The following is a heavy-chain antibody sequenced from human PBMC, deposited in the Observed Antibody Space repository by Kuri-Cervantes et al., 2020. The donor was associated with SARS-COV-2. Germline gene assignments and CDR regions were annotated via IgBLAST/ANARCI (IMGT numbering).Heavy chain of an antibody. CDR2: INPDRGNT. D-gene: IGHD1-26*01. CDR3: ARSELLNDAFDI. V-gene: IGHV1-18*04. CDR1: GYTFTGYY. J-gene: IGHJ3*02. Sequence: ASVKVSCKASGYTFTGYYIHWVRQAPGQGLEWMGWINPDRGNTNYAQKLQGRVTMTTDTSTSTAYMELRSLRSDDTAVYYCARSELLNDAFDIWGQGTMVTVSS.